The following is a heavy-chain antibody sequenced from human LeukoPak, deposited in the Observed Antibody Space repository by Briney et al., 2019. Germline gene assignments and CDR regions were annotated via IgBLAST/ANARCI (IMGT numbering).Heavy chain of an antibody. CDR3: ARHYYDSSGYPIWDY. CDR1: GGTFSSYA. Sequence: SVKVSCKASGGTFSSYAISWVRQAPGQGLEWMGGIIPIFGTANYAQKFQGRVTITADESTSTAYMELSSLRSEDTAVYYCARHYYDSSGYPIWDYWGQGTLVTVSS. CDR2: IIPIFGTA. V-gene: IGHV1-69*13. J-gene: IGHJ4*02. D-gene: IGHD3-22*01.